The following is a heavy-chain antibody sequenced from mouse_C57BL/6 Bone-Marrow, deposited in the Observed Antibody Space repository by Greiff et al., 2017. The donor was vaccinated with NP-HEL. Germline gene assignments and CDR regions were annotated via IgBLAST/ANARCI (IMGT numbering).Heavy chain of an antibody. V-gene: IGHV14-4*01. J-gene: IGHJ2*01. CDR1: GFNIKDDY. D-gene: IGHD2-14*01. CDR3: STGGVRRDY. Sequence: EVQLQQSGAELVRPGASVKLSCTASGFNIKDDYMHWVKQRPEQGLEWIGWIDPENGDTEYASKFQGKATITADTSSNTAYLQLSSLTSEDTAVYYCSTGGVRRDYWGQGTTLTVSS. CDR2: IDPENGDT.